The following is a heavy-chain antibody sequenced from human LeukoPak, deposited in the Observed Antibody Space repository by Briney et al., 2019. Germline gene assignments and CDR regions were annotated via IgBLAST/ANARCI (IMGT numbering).Heavy chain of an antibody. CDR1: GFTFSGSA. D-gene: IGHD3-3*01. CDR2: ISYDGSNK. CDR3: ARSVWSGQSPHFDY. Sequence: PGGSLRLSCAASGFTFSGSAIHWVRQAPGKGLEWVATISYDGSNKYYADSVKGRFTISRDNSKNTLYLQMNSLRAEDTAVYYCARSVWSGQSPHFDYWGQGTLVTVSS. V-gene: IGHV3-30*04. J-gene: IGHJ4*02.